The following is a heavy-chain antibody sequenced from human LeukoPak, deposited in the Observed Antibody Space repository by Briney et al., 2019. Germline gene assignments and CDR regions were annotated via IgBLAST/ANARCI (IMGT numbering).Heavy chain of an antibody. Sequence: GGSLRLSCAASGFTFSDYYMSWVRQAPGKGLEWVGRIKSKTDGGTTDYPAPVKGRFTISRDDSKNALYLQMNSLKTEDTGVYYCTTAGWELYYFAYWGQGTLVTVSS. J-gene: IGHJ4*02. CDR1: GFTFSDYY. CDR3: TTAGWELYYFAY. CDR2: IKSKTDGGTT. V-gene: IGHV3-15*01. D-gene: IGHD1-26*01.